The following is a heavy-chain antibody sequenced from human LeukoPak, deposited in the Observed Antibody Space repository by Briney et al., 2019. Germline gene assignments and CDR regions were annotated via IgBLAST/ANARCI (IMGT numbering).Heavy chain of an antibody. V-gene: IGHV3-23*01. Sequence: PGGSLRLSCVASGFTFSSYAMRWVRQAPGKGLEWVSAISPSSGTFYADSVKGRFTISRDNSKNTLYLQMNSLRAEDTAVYYCARPQSSSGYYWPFDDWGQGTLVTVSS. CDR1: GFTFSSYA. CDR2: ISPSSGT. D-gene: IGHD3-22*01. J-gene: IGHJ4*02. CDR3: ARPQSSSGYYWPFDD.